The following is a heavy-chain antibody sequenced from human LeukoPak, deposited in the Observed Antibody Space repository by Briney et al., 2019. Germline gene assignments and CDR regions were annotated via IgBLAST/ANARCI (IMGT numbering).Heavy chain of an antibody. J-gene: IGHJ4*02. V-gene: IGHV4-31*03. Sequence: SETLSLTCTVSGGSISSGGYYWSWIRQHPGKGLEWIGYIYYSGSTYYNPSHKSRVTISVDTSKNQFSLKLSSVTAADTAVYYCARGRYSGYDFDYWGQGTLVTVSS. CDR1: GGSISSGGYY. CDR3: ARGRYSGYDFDY. D-gene: IGHD5-12*01. CDR2: IYYSGST.